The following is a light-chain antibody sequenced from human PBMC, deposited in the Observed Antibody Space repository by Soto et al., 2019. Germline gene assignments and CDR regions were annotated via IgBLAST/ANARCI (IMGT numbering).Light chain of an antibody. CDR2: AAS. V-gene: IGKV1-9*01. J-gene: IGKJ5*01. Sequence: DIQMTQSPSTLSASVRDRITITCRASQVISSYLAWYQQKPGKAPKLLIYAASTLQSGVPSRFSGSRSGTEFTLTISSLQPEDFATYYCQQLNSYPITLGQGTRLEIK. CDR1: QVISSY. CDR3: QQLNSYPIT.